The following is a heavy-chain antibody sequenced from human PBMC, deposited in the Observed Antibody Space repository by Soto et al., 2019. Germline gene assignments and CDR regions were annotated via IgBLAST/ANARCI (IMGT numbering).Heavy chain of an antibody. CDR2: ISGSGDNT. J-gene: IGHJ6*03. V-gene: IGHV3-23*01. CDR3: ARTPYHDYNYYMDV. CDR1: GFTFSSYG. D-gene: IGHD4-17*01. Sequence: GGSLRLSCAASGFTFSSYGMTWVRQTPGKGPEWVSAISGSGDNTYYADSVKGRFTVSRDNSENRLFLQMGNVRAEDTAVYYCARTPYHDYNYYMDVWGKGTTVTVSS.